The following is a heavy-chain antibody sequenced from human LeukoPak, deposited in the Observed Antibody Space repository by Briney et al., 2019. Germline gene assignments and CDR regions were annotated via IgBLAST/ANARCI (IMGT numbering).Heavy chain of an antibody. Sequence: GGSLRLSCAASGFTFSSYGMHWVRQAPGKGLEWVAVISYDGSNKYYADSVKGRFTISRDNSKNTLYLQMNSLRAEDTAVYYCAKSRQIQRWRGFDPWGQGTLVTVPS. J-gene: IGHJ5*02. D-gene: IGHD4-23*01. CDR3: AKSRQIQRWRGFDP. CDR1: GFTFSSYG. V-gene: IGHV3-30*18. CDR2: ISYDGSNK.